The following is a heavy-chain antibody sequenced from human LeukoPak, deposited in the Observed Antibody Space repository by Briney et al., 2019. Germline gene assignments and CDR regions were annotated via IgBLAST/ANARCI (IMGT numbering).Heavy chain of an antibody. V-gene: IGHV4-59*08. Sequence: SETLSLTCTVSGGSISRYYWSWIRQPPGKGLEWIGYIYYSGSTNYNPSLKSRVTISLDTSKNQFSLKLSSVTAADTAVYYCAGLRTEEMATKFDMHTLYYFDYWGQGTLVTVSS. CDR3: AGLRTEEMATKFDMHTLYYFDY. CDR1: GGSISRYY. D-gene: IGHD5-24*01. J-gene: IGHJ4*02. CDR2: IYYSGST.